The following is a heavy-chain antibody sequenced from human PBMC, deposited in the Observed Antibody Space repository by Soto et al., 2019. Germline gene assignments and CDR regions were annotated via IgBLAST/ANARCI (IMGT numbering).Heavy chain of an antibody. CDR3: ARRIPFGYGMDV. CDR2: ITSNGGYT. D-gene: IGHD2-21*01. Sequence: EVQLVESGGGLVQPGGSLRLSCAASGFTFSSYAMHWVRQAPGKGLEYVSAITSNGGYTDYASSVKGRFTVSRDNSKNTLYLQMGSLRAADMAVYYCARRIPFGYGMDVWGQGTTVTVSS. J-gene: IGHJ6*02. V-gene: IGHV3-64*01. CDR1: GFTFSSYA.